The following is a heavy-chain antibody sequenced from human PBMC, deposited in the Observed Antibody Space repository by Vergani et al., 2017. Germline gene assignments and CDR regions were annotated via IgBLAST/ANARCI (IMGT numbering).Heavy chain of an antibody. J-gene: IGHJ4*02. Sequence: QVQLQQWGAGLLKPSETLSLTCAVYGGSFSGYYWSWIRQPPGKGLERIGEINHSGSTNDNPSRKSRVTISVDTSKNQFSLKLRSVTAADTAAYYCAGTNGQRHIVGVNATALFEYWGQGTLVTVSS. V-gene: IGHV4-34*01. CDR3: AGTNGQRHIVGVNATALFEY. CDR1: GGSFSGYY. CDR2: INHSGST. D-gene: IGHD2-21*01.